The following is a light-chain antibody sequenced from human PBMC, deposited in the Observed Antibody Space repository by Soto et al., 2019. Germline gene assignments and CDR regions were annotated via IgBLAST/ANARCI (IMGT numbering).Light chain of an antibody. V-gene: IGKV1-33*01. CDR3: QQYDNLYT. CDR1: QDISNY. Sequence: DIQMTQSPSSLSASVGDRVTITCQASQDISNYLNWYQQKPGKAPKFLIYDASNLETGVPSRFSVNGSGTDFTFTISSLHPEDIATYYCQQYDNLYTFGQGTKLEIK. CDR2: DAS. J-gene: IGKJ2*01.